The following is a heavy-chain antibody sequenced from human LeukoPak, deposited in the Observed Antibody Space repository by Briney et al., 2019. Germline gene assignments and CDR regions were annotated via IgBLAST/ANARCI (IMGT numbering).Heavy chain of an antibody. CDR2: MNPHSGNT. J-gene: IGHJ4*02. CDR1: GYTFASSH. CDR3: ATEAPRSYYFDY. V-gene: IGHV1-8*01. Sequence: ASVKVSCKASGYTFASSHINWVRQATGQGLEWMGWMNPHSGNTGYAQKFQGRVTMTRDTSTGTVYMELSSLRFEVTAMYYCATEAPRSYYFDYWGQGILVTVSS.